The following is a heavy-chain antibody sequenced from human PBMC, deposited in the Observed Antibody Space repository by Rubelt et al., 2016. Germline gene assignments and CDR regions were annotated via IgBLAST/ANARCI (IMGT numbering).Heavy chain of an antibody. CDR2: IYTSGST. V-gene: IGHV4-4*07. CDR3: AREEDYYDSSGYSQH. D-gene: IGHD3-22*01. CDR1: GGSISSYY. Sequence: QVQLQESGPGLVKPSETLSLTCTVSGGSISSYYWSWIRQPAGKGLEWIGRIYTSGSTNYNPALKSRVTMSVGTSKNQFALMLSSVTAADTAVYYCAREEDYYDSSGYSQHWGQGTLVTVSS. J-gene: IGHJ1*01.